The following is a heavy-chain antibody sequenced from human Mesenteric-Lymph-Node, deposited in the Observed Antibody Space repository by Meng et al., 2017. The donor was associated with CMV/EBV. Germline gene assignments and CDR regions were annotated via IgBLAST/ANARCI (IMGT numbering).Heavy chain of an antibody. CDR2: ISAYNGNT. Sequence: ASVQVSCKASGYTFISYGISWVRQAPGQGLEWMGWISAYNGNTNYAQKLQGRVTMTTDTSTSTAYMELRSLRSDDTAVYYCARVTKPYCSSTSCSSEAFDIWGQGTMVTVSS. J-gene: IGHJ3*02. CDR3: ARVTKPYCSSTSCSSEAFDI. CDR1: GYTFISYG. V-gene: IGHV1-18*01. D-gene: IGHD2-2*01.